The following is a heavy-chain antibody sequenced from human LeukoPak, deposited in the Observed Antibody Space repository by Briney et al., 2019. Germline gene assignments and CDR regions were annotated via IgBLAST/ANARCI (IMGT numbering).Heavy chain of an antibody. CDR1: GYSFSSNW. CDR3: ARREYGDLGGFDY. V-gene: IGHV5-51*01. J-gene: IGHJ4*02. CDR2: IYPGDSDT. D-gene: IGHD4-17*01. Sequence: GESLKISCKGSGYSFSSNWIGWVRQMSGKGLEWMGIIYPGDSDTRYSPSFQGQVTISADKSISTAYLQWSSLKASDTAIYYCARREYGDLGGFDYWGQGTLVTVSS.